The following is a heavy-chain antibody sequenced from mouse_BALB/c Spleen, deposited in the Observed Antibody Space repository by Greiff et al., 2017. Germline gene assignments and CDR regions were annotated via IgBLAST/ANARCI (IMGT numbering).Heavy chain of an antibody. Sequence: VKLKESGAELVRPGSSVKISCKASGYAFSSYWMNWVKQRPGQGLEWIGQIYPGDGDTNYNGKFKGKATLTADKSSSTAYMQLSSLTSEDSAVYFCARRGYDGYYYAMDYWGQGTSVTVSS. D-gene: IGHD2-3*01. CDR1: GYAFSSYW. V-gene: IGHV1-80*01. CDR3: ARRGYDGYYYAMDY. CDR2: IYPGDGDT. J-gene: IGHJ4*01.